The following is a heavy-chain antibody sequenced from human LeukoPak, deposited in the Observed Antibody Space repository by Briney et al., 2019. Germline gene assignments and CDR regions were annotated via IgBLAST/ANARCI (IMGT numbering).Heavy chain of an antibody. J-gene: IGHJ4*02. CDR1: EFTFSSYA. CDR2: ISGSGGST. D-gene: IGHD6-13*01. CDR3: AKDKGSSSWLLDY. Sequence: GGSLRLSCEASEFTFSSYAMSWVRQAPGKGLEWVSAISGSGGSTYYADSVKGRFTISRDNSKNTLYLQMNSLRAEDTAVYYCAKDKGSSSWLLDYWGQGTLVTVSS. V-gene: IGHV3-23*01.